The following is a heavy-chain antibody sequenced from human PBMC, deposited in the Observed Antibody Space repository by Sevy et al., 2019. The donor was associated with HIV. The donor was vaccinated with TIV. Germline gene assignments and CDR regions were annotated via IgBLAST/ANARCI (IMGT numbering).Heavy chain of an antibody. CDR1: GFTFSSYG. CDR3: ARDLPDSYYDSSGYTFDY. V-gene: IGHV3-33*01. J-gene: IGHJ4*02. Sequence: GGSLRLSCAASGFTFSSYGMHWVRQAPGKGLEWVAVIWYDGSNKYYADSVKGRFTISRDNSKNTLYRQMNSLRAEDTAVYYCARDLPDSYYDSSGYTFDYWGQGTLVTVSS. D-gene: IGHD3-22*01. CDR2: IWYDGSNK.